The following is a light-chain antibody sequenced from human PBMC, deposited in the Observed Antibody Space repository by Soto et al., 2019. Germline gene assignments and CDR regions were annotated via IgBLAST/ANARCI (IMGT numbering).Light chain of an antibody. J-gene: IGKJ1*01. V-gene: IGKV1-5*03. CDR3: QHYNSYLAT. Sequence: DIQLTQSPSTLSGSVGDRVTITCRASQTISSWLAWYQQKPGKAPKLLIYKASTLKSGVPSRFSGSGSGTEFTLTISSLQPDDFATYYCQHYNSYLATFGQGTKVDIK. CDR1: QTISSW. CDR2: KAS.